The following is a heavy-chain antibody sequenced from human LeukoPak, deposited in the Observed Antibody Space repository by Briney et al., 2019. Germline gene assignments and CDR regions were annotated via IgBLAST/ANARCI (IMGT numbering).Heavy chain of an antibody. V-gene: IGHV3-7*01. Sequence: GGSLRLSCAAPGFAFTTYWMTWIRQAPGKGLEWVANINLDGNEVHYVDSLKDRFTISRDNARNSLYLQMNSLRAEDTAVYYCASGRHDFVHWGHGTLVTVSS. J-gene: IGHJ4*01. D-gene: IGHD3-16*01. CDR2: INLDGNEV. CDR3: ASGRHDFVH. CDR1: GFAFTTYW.